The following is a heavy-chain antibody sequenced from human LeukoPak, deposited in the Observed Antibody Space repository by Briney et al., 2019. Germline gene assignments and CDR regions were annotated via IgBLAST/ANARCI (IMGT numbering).Heavy chain of an antibody. CDR3: AREYKGWFDP. CDR1: GYSISSGYY. V-gene: IGHV4-38-2*02. Sequence: PSETLSLTCTVSGYSISSGYYWGWIRQPPGKGLEWIGSIYHSGSTYYNPSLKSRVTISVDTSKNQFSLKLSSVTAADTAVYYCAREYKGWFDPWGQGTLVTVSS. CDR2: IYHSGST. D-gene: IGHD1-1*01. J-gene: IGHJ5*02.